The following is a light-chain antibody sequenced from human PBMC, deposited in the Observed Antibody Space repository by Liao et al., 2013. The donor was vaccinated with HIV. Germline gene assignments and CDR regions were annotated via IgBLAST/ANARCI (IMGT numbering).Light chain of an antibody. V-gene: IGLV3-1*01. Sequence: SYELTQSPSVSVSPGQTASITCSGDKLGDKYACWYQQKPGQSPVLVIYHDSKRPSGIPGRFSGSSSENTGTLTISGTQPMDEGDYYCQVWDRVAALFGGGTKLTVL. CDR3: QVWDRVAAL. CDR2: HDS. CDR1: KLGDKY. J-gene: IGLJ2*01.